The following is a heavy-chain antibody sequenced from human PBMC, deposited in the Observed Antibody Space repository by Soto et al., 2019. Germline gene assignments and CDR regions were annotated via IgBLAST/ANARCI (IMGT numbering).Heavy chain of an antibody. CDR1: GYSISSGYY. CDR2: IYHSGST. D-gene: IGHD6-13*01. J-gene: IGHJ4*02. Sequence: SETLSLTCAVSGYSISSGYYWGWIRQPPGKGLEWIGSIYHSGSTYYNPSLKSRVTISVDTSKNQFSLKLSSVTAADTAVYYGARTNIAAAGTTFDYWGQGTLVTLSS. V-gene: IGHV4-38-2*01. CDR3: ARTNIAAAGTTFDY.